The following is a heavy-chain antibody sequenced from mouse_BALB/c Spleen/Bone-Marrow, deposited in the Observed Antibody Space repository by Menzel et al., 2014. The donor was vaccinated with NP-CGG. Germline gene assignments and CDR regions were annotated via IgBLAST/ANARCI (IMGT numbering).Heavy chain of an antibody. J-gene: IGHJ1*01. CDR2: IYPGNDGS. Sequence: QVQLQQSGPELVKTGTSVKMSCKASGYTFTDFVISWVKQKPGQGLEWIGEIYPGNDGSYYNERFKGKATLTADKSSNTAYMQLSSLTSEDSAVYFCAREGTGTGWYFDVWGAGTTVTVSS. D-gene: IGHD4-1*01. CDR1: GYTFTDFV. CDR3: AREGTGTGWYFDV. V-gene: IGHV1-77*01.